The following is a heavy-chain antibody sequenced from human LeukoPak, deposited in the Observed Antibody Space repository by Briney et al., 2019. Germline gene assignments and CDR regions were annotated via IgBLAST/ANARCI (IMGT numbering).Heavy chain of an antibody. CDR2: ISSSGSII. Sequence: GGSLRLSCAASGFTFINYEMNWARQAPGKGLEWVSFISSSGSIIYHADSVKGRFTISRDNAKNSLYLQMNSLRAEDTAVYYCARKVKVGGWYFDYWGQGTLVTVSS. CDR1: GFTFINYE. J-gene: IGHJ4*02. D-gene: IGHD1-26*01. CDR3: ARKVKVGGWYFDY. V-gene: IGHV3-48*03.